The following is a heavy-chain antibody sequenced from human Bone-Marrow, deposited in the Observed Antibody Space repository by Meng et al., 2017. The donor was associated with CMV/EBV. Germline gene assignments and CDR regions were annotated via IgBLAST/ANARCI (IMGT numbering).Heavy chain of an antibody. CDR3: ARGGWDYDFWSGYHGGMDV. CDR1: GFTFSSYE. D-gene: IGHD3-3*01. J-gene: IGHJ6*02. CDR2: ISSSGSTI. V-gene: IGHV3-48*03. Sequence: GESLKISCAASGFTFSSYEMNWVRQAPGKGLEWVSYISSSGSTIYYADSVKGRFTISRDNAKNSLYLQMNSLRAEDTAVYYCARGGWDYDFWSGYHGGMDVWGQGTTVTVSS.